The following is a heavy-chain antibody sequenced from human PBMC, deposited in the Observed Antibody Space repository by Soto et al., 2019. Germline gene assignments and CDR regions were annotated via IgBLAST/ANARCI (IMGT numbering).Heavy chain of an antibody. CDR2: ISGSGGST. Sequence: GGSLRPSCAASGFTFSSYAMSRLLQAPGKGLEWVSAISGSGGSTYYADSVKGRFTISRDNSKNTLYLQMNSLRAEDTAVYYCANHRTYKAVAPMYVWGQGTTVTVSS. J-gene: IGHJ6*02. V-gene: IGHV3-23*01. D-gene: IGHD6-19*01. CDR3: ANHRTYKAVAPMYV. CDR1: GFTFSSYA.